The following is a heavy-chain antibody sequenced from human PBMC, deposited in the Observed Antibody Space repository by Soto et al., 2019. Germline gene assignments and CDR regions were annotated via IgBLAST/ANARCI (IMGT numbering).Heavy chain of an antibody. D-gene: IGHD2-21*02. V-gene: IGHV3-23*01. CDR3: AKDLNDYWFDP. CDR1: GFTFSSYA. J-gene: IGHJ5*02. CDR2: ISGSGGST. Sequence: GGSLRLSCAASGFTFSSYAMSWVRQAPGKGLEWVSAISGSGGSTYFADSVKGRFTISRDNSKNTLYLQMNSLSAEDTAVYYCAKDLNDYWFDPWGQGTLVTVSS.